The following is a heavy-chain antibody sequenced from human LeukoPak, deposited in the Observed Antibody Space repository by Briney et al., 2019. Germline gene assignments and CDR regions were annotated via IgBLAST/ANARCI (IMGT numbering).Heavy chain of an antibody. CDR2: IIPIFGTA. V-gene: IGHV1-69*13. Sequence: GASVKVSCKASGGTFISYAISWLRQAPGQGLEWMGGIIPIFGTANYAQKFQGRVTITADESTSTAYMELSSLRSEDTAVYYCARAGSGWLDGAFDIWGQGTMVTVSS. CDR1: GGTFISYA. D-gene: IGHD6-19*01. CDR3: ARAGSGWLDGAFDI. J-gene: IGHJ3*02.